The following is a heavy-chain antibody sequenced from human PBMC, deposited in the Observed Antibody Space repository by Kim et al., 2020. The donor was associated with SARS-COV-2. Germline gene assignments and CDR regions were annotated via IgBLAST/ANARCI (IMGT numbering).Heavy chain of an antibody. CDR3: ARVYDSSGSFWYFDL. CDR1: GFTFSSYS. J-gene: IGHJ2*01. CDR2: ISSSSSYI. D-gene: IGHD3-22*01. V-gene: IGHV3-21*01. Sequence: GGSLRLSCAASGFTFSSYSMNWVRQAPGKGLEWVSSISSSSSYIYYADSVKGRFTISRDNAKNSLYLQMNSLRAEDTAVYYCARVYDSSGSFWYFDLWGRGTLVTVSS.